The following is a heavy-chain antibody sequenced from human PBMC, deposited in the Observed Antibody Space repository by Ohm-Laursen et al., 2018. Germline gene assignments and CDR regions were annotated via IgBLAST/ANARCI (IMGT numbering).Heavy chain of an antibody. V-gene: IGHV4-4*07. Sequence: SDTLSLTCIVSGGSINNYYWSWIRQPAGKGLEWIGRIYPSGSTNYNPSLKSRVTMSVHTSKNQFSLKLTSVTAADTAVYYCGRDDFWSGYSDVWGQGTTVTVSS. J-gene: IGHJ6*02. CDR3: GRDDFWSGYSDV. CDR2: IYPSGST. CDR1: GGSINNYY. D-gene: IGHD3-3*01.